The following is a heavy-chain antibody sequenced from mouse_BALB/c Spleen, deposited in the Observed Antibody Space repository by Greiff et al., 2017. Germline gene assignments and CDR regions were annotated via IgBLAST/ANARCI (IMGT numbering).Heavy chain of an antibody. D-gene: IGHD2-14*01. V-gene: IGHV2-6-7*01. CDR2: IWGDGST. J-gene: IGHJ4*01. CDR3: AREDYRYDGAFYAMDY. CDR1: GFSLTGYG. Sequence: VQLQESGPGLVAPSQSLSITCTVSGFSLTGYGVNWVRQPPGKGLEWLGMIWGDGSTDYNSALKSRLSISKDNSKSQVFLKMNSLQTDDTARYYCAREDYRYDGAFYAMDYWGQGTSVTVSS.